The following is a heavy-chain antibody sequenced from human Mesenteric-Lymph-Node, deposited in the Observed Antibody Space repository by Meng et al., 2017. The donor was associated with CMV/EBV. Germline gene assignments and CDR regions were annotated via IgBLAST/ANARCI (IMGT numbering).Heavy chain of an antibody. CDR2: ISSDASSA. J-gene: IGHJ4*02. Sequence: GGSLRLSCAASGFTFSSYWMHWVRQAPGKGLVWVSRISSDASSATHADSVEGRFTISRDNAKNTLYLQMNSLRAEDTAVYYCARDSPSDFDYWGQGTLVTVSS. CDR3: ARDSPSDFDY. CDR1: GFTFSSYW. V-gene: IGHV3-74*01.